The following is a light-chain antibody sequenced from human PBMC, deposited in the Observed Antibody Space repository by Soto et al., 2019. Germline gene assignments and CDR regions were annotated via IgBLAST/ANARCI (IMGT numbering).Light chain of an antibody. CDR1: SGHSSYA. V-gene: IGLV4-69*01. Sequence: QLVLTQSPSASASLGASVKLTCTLSSGHSSYAIAWHQQQPEKGPRYLMKLNSDDSHSKGDGIPDRFSGSSSGAERYLTISSLQSEDEADYYCQTWGTGSVVFGGGTKLTVL. CDR3: QTWGTGSVV. CDR2: LNSDDSH. J-gene: IGLJ2*01.